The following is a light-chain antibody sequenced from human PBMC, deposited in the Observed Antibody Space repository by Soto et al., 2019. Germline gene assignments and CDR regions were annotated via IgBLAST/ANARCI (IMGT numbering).Light chain of an antibody. CDR1: QSINNW. J-gene: IGKJ1*01. V-gene: IGKV1-5*03. CDR3: QQYNSYPWT. Sequence: DIQMTQSPSTLSASVGDRVTISCRASQSINNWLAWYQRKPGKAPKLLIYKASSLQSGVPSRFSGSGSGTEFTLTINSLQPDDFATYYCQQYNSYPWTFGQGTKVEIK. CDR2: KAS.